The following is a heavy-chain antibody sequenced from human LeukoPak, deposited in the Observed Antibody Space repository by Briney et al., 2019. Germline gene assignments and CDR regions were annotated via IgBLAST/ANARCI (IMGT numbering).Heavy chain of an antibody. V-gene: IGHV4-30-4*08. CDR2: IYYSGST. D-gene: IGHD2-8*01. Sequence: SWVRQAPGKGLEWVGYIYYSGSTYYNPSLKSRVTISVGTSKNQFSLKLSSVTAADTAVYYCARGQYCTNGVCYLPFDYWGQGTLVTVSS. CDR3: ARGQYCTNGVCYLPFDY. J-gene: IGHJ4*02.